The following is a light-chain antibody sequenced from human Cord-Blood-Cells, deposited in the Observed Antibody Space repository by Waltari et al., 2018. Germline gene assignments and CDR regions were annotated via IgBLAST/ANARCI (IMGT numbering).Light chain of an antibody. Sequence: DIVMTQSPDSLAVSLGERATINCKSSQSVLYSSNNKNYLAWYQQKPGQPPKLLISWASTRESGVPDRFSGSGSGTDFTLTISSLQAEDVAVYYCQQYYSTPRTFGPGPKWISN. CDR3: QQYYSTPRT. CDR1: QSVLYSSNNKNY. CDR2: WAS. J-gene: IGKJ3*01. V-gene: IGKV4-1*01.